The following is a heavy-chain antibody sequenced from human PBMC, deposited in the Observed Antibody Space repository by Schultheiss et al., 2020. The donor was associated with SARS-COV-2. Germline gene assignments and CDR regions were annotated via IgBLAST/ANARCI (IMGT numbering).Heavy chain of an antibody. CDR1: GGTFSSYA. CDR2: IIPIFGTA. Sequence: SVKVSCKASGGTFSSYAISWVRQAPGQGLEWMGGIIPIFGTANYAQKFQGRVTITADKSTSTAYMELSSLRSEDTAVYYCARGLPGLSPHDAFDIWGQGTMVTVSS. J-gene: IGHJ3*02. V-gene: IGHV1-69*06. CDR3: ARGLPGLSPHDAFDI. D-gene: IGHD5/OR15-5a*01.